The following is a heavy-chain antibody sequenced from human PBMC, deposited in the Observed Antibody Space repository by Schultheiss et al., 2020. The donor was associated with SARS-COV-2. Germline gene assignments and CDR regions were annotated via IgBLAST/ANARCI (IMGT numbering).Heavy chain of an antibody. CDR2: INHSGST. D-gene: IGHD3-3*01. J-gene: IGHJ5*02. CDR1: GGSFSDYY. V-gene: IGHV4-34*01. CDR3: AINDFWSGYPNWFDP. Sequence: SETLSLTCAVSGGSFSDYYWSCIRQPPGKGLEWIGEINHSGSTNYNPSLKSRVTISVDTSKNQFSLKLSSVTAADTAVYYCAINDFWSGYPNWFDPWGQGTLVTVAS.